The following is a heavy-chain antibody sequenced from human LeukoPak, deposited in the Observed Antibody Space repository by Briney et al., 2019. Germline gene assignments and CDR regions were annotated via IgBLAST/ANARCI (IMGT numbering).Heavy chain of an antibody. CDR2: ITSNGKSV. CDR1: GGSISSSN. D-gene: IGHD3-3*01. CDR3: ARAGVDTSGYYYQGFDY. J-gene: IGHJ4*02. V-gene: IGHV3-48*04. Sequence: PSETLSLTCAVSGGSISSSNWWSWVRQPPGKGLEWVSYITSNGKSVYYAASVKGRFTISRDNAKNSLYLQVNSFTAEDTAVYYCARAGVDTSGYYYQGFDYWGQGTLVTVSS.